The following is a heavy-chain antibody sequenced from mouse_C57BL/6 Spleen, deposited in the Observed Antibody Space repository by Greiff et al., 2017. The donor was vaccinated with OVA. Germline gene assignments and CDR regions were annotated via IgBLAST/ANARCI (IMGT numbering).Heavy chain of an antibody. CDR3: ARSYGYGVRYAMDY. V-gene: IGHV1-26*01. CDR1: GYTFTDYY. Sequence: VQLQQSGPELVKPGASVKISCKASGYTFTDYYMNWVKQSHGKSLEWIGDINPNNGGTSYNQKFKGKATLTVDKSSSTAYMELRSLTSEDSAVYYCARSYGYGVRYAMDYWGQGTSVTVSS. D-gene: IGHD2-2*01. J-gene: IGHJ4*01. CDR2: INPNNGGT.